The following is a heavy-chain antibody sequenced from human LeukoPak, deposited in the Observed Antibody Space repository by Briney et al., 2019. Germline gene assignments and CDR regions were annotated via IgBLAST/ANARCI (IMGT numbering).Heavy chain of an antibody. CDR1: GFSLSTSGMC. J-gene: IGHJ4*02. Sequence: SGPTLVNPTQTLTLTCTFSGFSLSTSGMCASWIRQPPGKALEWLARIDWDDDKYYSTSLKTRLTISKDTSKNQVVLTMTNMDPVDTATYYCARISSSGWGFDYWGQGTLVTVSS. CDR2: IDWDDDK. V-gene: IGHV2-70*11. CDR3: ARISSSGWGFDY. D-gene: IGHD6-19*01.